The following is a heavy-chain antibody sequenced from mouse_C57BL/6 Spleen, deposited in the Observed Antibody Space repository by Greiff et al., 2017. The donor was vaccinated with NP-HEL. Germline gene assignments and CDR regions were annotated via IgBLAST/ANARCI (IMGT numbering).Heavy chain of an antibody. CDR1: GYTFTSYW. D-gene: IGHD2-4*01. CDR2: IDPSDSYT. V-gene: IGHV1-50*01. CDR3: ARRGYDYSYYFDY. J-gene: IGHJ2*01. Sequence: QVQLKQPGAELVKPGASVKLSCKASGYTFTSYWMQWVKQRPGQGLEWIGEIDPSDSYTNYNQKFKGKATLTVDTSSSTAYMQLSSLTAEDSAVYYCARRGYDYSYYFDYWGQGTTLTVSS.